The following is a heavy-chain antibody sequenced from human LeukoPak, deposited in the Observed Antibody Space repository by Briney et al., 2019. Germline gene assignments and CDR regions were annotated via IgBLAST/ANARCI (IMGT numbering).Heavy chain of an antibody. CDR2: IYTSGST. Sequence: SETLSLTCTVSGGSISSGSYYWSWIRQPAGKGLEWIGRIYTSGSTNYNPSLKSRVTISVDTSKNQFSLKLSSVTAADTAVYFCAREGSRGYSIDPWGQGTLVTVSS. CDR3: AREGSRGYSIDP. CDR1: GGSISSGSYY. D-gene: IGHD3-22*01. J-gene: IGHJ5*02. V-gene: IGHV4-61*02.